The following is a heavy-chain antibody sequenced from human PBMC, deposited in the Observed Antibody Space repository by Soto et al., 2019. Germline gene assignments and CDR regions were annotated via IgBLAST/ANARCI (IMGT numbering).Heavy chain of an antibody. CDR3: GRVVEGATRHTDPDS. CDR1: GVSIHNSHSF. D-gene: IGHD2-21*01. V-gene: IGHV4-39*01. Sequence: PSETLSLTCTVSGVSIHNSHSFCAWIRKPPGKGLQFIASVYHNGGAHYNSSLKSRVTISVDTANNQVSLRMRSLTAADTAFYYCGRVVEGATRHTDPDSWGQGILVT. CDR2: VYHNGGA. J-gene: IGHJ5*01.